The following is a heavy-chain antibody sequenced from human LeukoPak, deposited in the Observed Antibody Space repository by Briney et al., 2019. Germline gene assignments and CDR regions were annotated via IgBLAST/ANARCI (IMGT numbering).Heavy chain of an antibody. D-gene: IGHD6-19*01. V-gene: IGHV3-30*03. Sequence: QSGGSLRLSCAASGFTFSSYSMNWVRQAPGKGLEWVAGISYDGKDKYYADFVKGRFTFSRDNSKNTLYLQMNSLKAEDTAVYFCARGLLPRGLAVAGGLGHWGQGTLITVSS. J-gene: IGHJ4*02. CDR2: ISYDGKDK. CDR1: GFTFSSYS. CDR3: ARGLLPRGLAVAGGLGH.